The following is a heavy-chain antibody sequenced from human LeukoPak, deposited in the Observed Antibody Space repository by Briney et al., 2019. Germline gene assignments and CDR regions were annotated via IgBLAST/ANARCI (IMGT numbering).Heavy chain of an antibody. V-gene: IGHV3-30*02. Sequence: GGSLRLSCAASGFTFSSDWMSWVRQAPGKGLGWVAFIRYVGSNKYYADSVKGRFTISRDNSKNTLYLQMNSLRAEDTAVYYCAKDRVVTAYTLKPEYFQHWGQGTLVTVSS. CDR3: AKDRVVTAYTLKPEYFQH. J-gene: IGHJ1*01. CDR1: GFTFSSDW. D-gene: IGHD2-21*02. CDR2: IRYVGSNK.